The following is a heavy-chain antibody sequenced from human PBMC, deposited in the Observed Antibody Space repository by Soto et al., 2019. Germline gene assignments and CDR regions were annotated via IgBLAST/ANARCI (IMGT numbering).Heavy chain of an antibody. CDR3: ATIFRYGDPEY. J-gene: IGHJ4*02. D-gene: IGHD2-21*02. CDR2: ISVSGDSR. V-gene: IGHV3-23*01. Sequence: PGGSLRLSCATSGFTFSSYAMSWVRQAPVKGLEWVSGISVSGDSRYDADSVKGRFTISRDNSKSTLYLQMNSRRAEDTAVYYCATIFRYGDPEYWGQGVLVTVSS. CDR1: GFTFSSYA.